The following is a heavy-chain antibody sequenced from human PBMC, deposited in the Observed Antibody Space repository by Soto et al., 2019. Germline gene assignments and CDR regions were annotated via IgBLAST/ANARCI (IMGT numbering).Heavy chain of an antibody. J-gene: IGHJ4*02. CDR2: MNPNSGNT. Sequence: ASVKVSCKASGYTFTSYDINWVRQATGQGLEWMGWMNPNSGNTGYAQKFQGRVTMTRNTSISTAYMELSSLRAEDTAVYYCAKVVVVTSIHGFDYWGQGTLVTVSS. D-gene: IGHD2-21*02. CDR3: AKVVVVTSIHGFDY. CDR1: GYTFTSYD. V-gene: IGHV1-8*01.